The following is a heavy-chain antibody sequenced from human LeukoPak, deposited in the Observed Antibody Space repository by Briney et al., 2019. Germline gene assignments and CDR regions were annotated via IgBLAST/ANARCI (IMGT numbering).Heavy chain of an antibody. CDR2: IWYDGSNK. Sequence: GGSLRLSCAASGFTFSSYGMHWVRQAPGKGLEWVAVIWYDGSNKYYADSVKGRFTISRDNSKNTLYLQVDSLGAEDTAEYYCATMGYDFWSGYWPDYWGQGTLVTVSS. D-gene: IGHD3-3*01. J-gene: IGHJ4*02. CDR1: GFTFSSYG. CDR3: ATMGYDFWSGYWPDY. V-gene: IGHV3-33*01.